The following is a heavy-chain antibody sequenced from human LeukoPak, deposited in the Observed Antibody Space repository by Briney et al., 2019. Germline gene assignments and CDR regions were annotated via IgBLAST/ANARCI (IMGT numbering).Heavy chain of an antibody. CDR1: GFTVSSNY. CDR3: ARSLAAAKFDP. J-gene: IGHJ5*02. D-gene: IGHD6-13*01. Sequence: GGSLRLSCAASGFTVSSNYMSWVRQAPGKGLEWVSVIYSGGSTYYADSVKGRFTISRDNSKNTLYLQMNSLRAEDTAVYYCARSLAAAKFDPWGQGTLVTVSS. V-gene: IGHV3-66*01. CDR2: IYSGGST.